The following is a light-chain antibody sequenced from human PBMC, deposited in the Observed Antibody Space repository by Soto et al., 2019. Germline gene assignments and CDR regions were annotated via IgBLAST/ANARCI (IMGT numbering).Light chain of an antibody. CDR3: QAWDSSTAVV. V-gene: IGLV3-1*01. CDR2: QDN. Sequence: SYELTQPPSMSVSPGQTASITCSGDKLGDKYACWYQQKPGQSPVLVIYQDNKRPSGIPERFSGSNSGNTATLTISGTQAMDEADYYCQAWDSSTAVVFGVGTKLTVL. J-gene: IGLJ2*01. CDR1: KLGDKY.